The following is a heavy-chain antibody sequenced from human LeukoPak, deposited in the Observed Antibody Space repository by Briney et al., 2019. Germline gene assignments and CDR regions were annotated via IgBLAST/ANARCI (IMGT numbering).Heavy chain of an antibody. Sequence: KASQTLSLTCTVSGGSISSGGYYWSWIRQHPGKGLEWIGYIYYSGSTYYNPSLKSRVTISVDTSKNQFSLKLSSVTAADTAVYYCARHGYGDTELLFDYWGQGTLVTVSS. CDR2: IYYSGST. D-gene: IGHD4-17*01. J-gene: IGHJ4*02. V-gene: IGHV4-31*03. CDR3: ARHGYGDTELLFDY. CDR1: GGSISSGGYY.